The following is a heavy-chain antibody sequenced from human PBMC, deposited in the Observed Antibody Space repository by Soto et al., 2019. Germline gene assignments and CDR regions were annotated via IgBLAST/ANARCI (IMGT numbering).Heavy chain of an antibody. J-gene: IGHJ4*02. CDR1: GGSVNSGDYY. V-gene: IGHV4-31*03. CDR2: MYYTGTT. CDR3: ARTSRSLRHLDY. D-gene: IGHD3-10*01. Sequence: QVQLQESGPGLVKPSQTLSLRCTVSGGSVNSGDYYWSWIRPHPGQGLEWIGSMYYTGTTHYNPSLKRRSSITVDTSQSLFSRKLRSVTAADTAVYFCARTSRSLRHLDYRGQGSLVSVSS.